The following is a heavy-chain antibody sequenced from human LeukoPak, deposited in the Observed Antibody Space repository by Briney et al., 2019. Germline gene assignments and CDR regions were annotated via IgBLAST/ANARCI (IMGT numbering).Heavy chain of an antibody. CDR3: ARDNSVEDTAWWFDP. CDR2: IIPIFGTA. CDR1: GGTFSSYA. V-gene: IGHV1-69*05. D-gene: IGHD4-23*01. Sequence: ASVKVSCKASGGTFSSYAISWVRQAPGQGLEWMGGIIPIFGTANYAQKFQGRVTMSRDMSTSTDYMELSSLRSEDTAVYYCARDNSVEDTAWWFDPWGQGTLVTVSS. J-gene: IGHJ5*02.